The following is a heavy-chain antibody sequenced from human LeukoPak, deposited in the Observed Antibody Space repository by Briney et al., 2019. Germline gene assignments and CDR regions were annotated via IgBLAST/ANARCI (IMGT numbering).Heavy chain of an antibody. V-gene: IGHV3-9*01. D-gene: IGHD3-10*01. CDR1: GFTFDDYA. CDR2: ISWNSGSI. Sequence: PGGSLRLSCAASGFTFDDYAMHWVRQAPGKGLEWVSGISWNSGSIGYADSVKGRFTISRDNAKNSLYLQMNSLRAEDTAVYYCANLAYGSGRKYSVDYWGQGTLVTVSS. J-gene: IGHJ4*02. CDR3: ANLAYGSGRKYSVDY.